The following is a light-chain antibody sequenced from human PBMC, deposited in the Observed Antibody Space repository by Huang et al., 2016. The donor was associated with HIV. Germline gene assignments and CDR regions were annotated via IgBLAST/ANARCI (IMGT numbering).Light chain of an antibody. J-gene: IGKJ3*01. CDR3: QQYNKWPPFT. CDR1: QSVTTN. CDR2: GAS. Sequence: EFVMTQSPATLSVSPGERATLSCRASQSVTTNLAWYQHKPGQAPRPLIYGASTRATGIPARFSGTGSGTEFTLTISSLQSEDFAVYYCQQYNKWPPFTFGPGTKVNIK. V-gene: IGKV3-15*01.